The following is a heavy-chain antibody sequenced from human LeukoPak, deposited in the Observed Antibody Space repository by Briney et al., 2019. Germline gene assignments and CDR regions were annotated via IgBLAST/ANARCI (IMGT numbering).Heavy chain of an antibody. Sequence: GGSLRLSCTASGFTFSSHGMHWVRQAPGKGLEWVAFVRFDGTDKHYAASVRGRFTISRDNSKRTLDLQMSSLRPEDTGLYYCAKDDGAVAGSFDYWGQGTLVTVSS. J-gene: IGHJ4*02. CDR2: VRFDGTDK. CDR1: GFTFSSHG. D-gene: IGHD6-19*01. V-gene: IGHV3-30*02. CDR3: AKDDGAVAGSFDY.